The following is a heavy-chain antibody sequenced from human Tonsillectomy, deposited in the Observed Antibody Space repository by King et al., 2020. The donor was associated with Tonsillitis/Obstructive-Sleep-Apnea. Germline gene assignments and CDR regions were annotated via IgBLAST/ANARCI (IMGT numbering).Heavy chain of an antibody. Sequence: VQLVESGGGFVQPGGSLRLSCAASGFTFSDHYMDWVRQAPGKGLEWCGRIRNKANSYTPEYAAFMKGRFTISRNDSKNSLYLQMNSLKTEDTAVYYCARVRYCGGGSCYSPADYWGQGTLVTVSS. CDR1: GFTFSDHY. CDR3: ARVRYCGGGSCYSPADY. CDR2: IRNKANSYTP. J-gene: IGHJ4*02. V-gene: IGHV3-72*01. D-gene: IGHD2-15*01.